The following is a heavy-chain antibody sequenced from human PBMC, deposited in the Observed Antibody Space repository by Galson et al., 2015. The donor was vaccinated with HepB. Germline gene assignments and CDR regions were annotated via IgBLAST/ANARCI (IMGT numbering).Heavy chain of an antibody. D-gene: IGHD6-19*01. CDR3: ASFQMGAVAGTFTGGYFDL. V-gene: IGHV3-48*02. Sequence: SLRLSCAASGFTFTTYNMNWVRQAPGKGLEWVSYISSSSSTIYYADSVKGRFTISRDNAKNSLYLQMNSLRDEDTAVYYCASFQMGAVAGTFTGGYFDLWGRGTLVTVSS. J-gene: IGHJ2*01. CDR2: ISSSSSTI. CDR1: GFTFTTYN.